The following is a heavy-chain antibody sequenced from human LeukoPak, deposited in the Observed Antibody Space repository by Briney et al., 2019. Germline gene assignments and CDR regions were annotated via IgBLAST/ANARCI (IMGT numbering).Heavy chain of an antibody. J-gene: IGHJ4*02. CDR2: INAGNGKT. D-gene: IGHD6-19*01. CDR3: ARVVRYSSGPLTDLFPYSFDY. CDR1: GYTFTSYA. Sequence: ASVKVSCKASGYTFTSYAMHWVRQAPGQRLEWMGWINAGNGKTKYSQEFQGRVTITRDTSASTAYMELSSLRSEDTAVYYCARVVRYSSGPLTDLFPYSFDYWGQGTLVTVSS. V-gene: IGHV1-3*03.